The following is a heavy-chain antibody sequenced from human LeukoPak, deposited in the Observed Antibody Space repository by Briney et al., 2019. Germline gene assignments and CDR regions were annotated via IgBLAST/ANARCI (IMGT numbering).Heavy chain of an antibody. CDR1: GFTFSSYA. J-gene: IGHJ4*02. D-gene: IGHD3-16*01. Sequence: GGSLRLSCAASGFTFSSYAMHWVRQAPGKGLEWVANIKQDGSEKYYVDSVKGRFTISRDNAKNSLYLQMNSLRAEDTAVYYCARGGDPDYWGQGTLVTVSS. CDR2: IKQDGSEK. V-gene: IGHV3-7*01. CDR3: ARGGDPDY.